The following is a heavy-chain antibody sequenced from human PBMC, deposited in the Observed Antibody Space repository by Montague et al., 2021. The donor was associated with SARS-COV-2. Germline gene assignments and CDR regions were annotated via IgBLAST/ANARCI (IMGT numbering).Heavy chain of an antibody. J-gene: IGHJ3*01. V-gene: IGHV4-59*12. CDR1: GGSTASYY. CDR3: ARDWAFDP. CDR2: VYYNGDT. Sequence: SETLSLTCTVSGGSTASYYWNWIRQSPGKRLEWIGYVYYNGDTKCKPSLQSRVTISIDTSENQFSLRLNSVTAADTAVYFCARDWAFDPWGQGRLVTVSS.